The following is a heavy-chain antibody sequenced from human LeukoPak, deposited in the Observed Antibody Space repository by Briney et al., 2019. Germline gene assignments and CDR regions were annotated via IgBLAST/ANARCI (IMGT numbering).Heavy chain of an antibody. CDR3: ARDPPGSSSSEAGRSTHDY. CDR2: IYYNGST. Sequence: PSETLSLTCTVSGGSITRSSYYWAWIRQPPGKGLQWIGSIYYNGSTYYNPSLKSRVTISLDTSKKQFYLKLSSVTAADTAVYYCARDPPGSSSSEAGRSTHDYWGQGTLVTVSS. J-gene: IGHJ4*02. CDR1: GGSITRSSYY. V-gene: IGHV4-39*07. D-gene: IGHD6-6*01.